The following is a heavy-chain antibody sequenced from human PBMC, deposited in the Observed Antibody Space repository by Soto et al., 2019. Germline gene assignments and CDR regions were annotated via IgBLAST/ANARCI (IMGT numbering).Heavy chain of an antibody. J-gene: IGHJ5*02. CDR2: INHSGRT. CDR1: GGSFSGYY. D-gene: IGHD3-3*01. Sequence: LETLSLTCAVYGGSFSGYYWSWIRQPPGKGLEWIGEINHSGRTNYNPSLNSRVTISVDTSKNQFSLKLSSVTAADTAVYYCARGFLHPGLPFLESLPSSPTFDPWGQGTLVTVSS. V-gene: IGHV4-34*01. CDR3: ARGFLHPGLPFLESLPSSPTFDP.